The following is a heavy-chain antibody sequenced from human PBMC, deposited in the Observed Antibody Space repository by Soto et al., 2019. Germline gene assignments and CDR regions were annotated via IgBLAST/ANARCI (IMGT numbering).Heavy chain of an antibody. J-gene: IGHJ4*02. CDR1: GFTFSRYA. CDR3: ARRGPGTYFDY. CDR2: VSGSGGST. D-gene: IGHD6-13*01. Sequence: EVQLLESGGGLVQPGGSLRLSCAASGFTFSRYAMRWVRQAPGKGLEWVSAVSGSGGSTYYADSVKGRFTISRDNSKNTLYLQMNSLRAEDTAVYYCARRGPGTYFDYWGQGTLVTVSS. V-gene: IGHV3-23*01.